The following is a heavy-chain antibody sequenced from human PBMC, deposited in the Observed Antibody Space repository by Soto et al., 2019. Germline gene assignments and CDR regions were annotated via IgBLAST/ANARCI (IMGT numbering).Heavy chain of an antibody. Sequence: QVQLQESGPGLVKPSQTLSLTCTVSGGSISSGGYYWSWIRQHPGKGLEWIGYIYYSGGTYYNPSLKSRVTISVDTSRNPVSLKLSSVTAADTAVYYCARDLSYGAETTRADYYGMDVWGQGTTVTVSS. V-gene: IGHV4-31*03. D-gene: IGHD4-17*01. CDR3: ARDLSYGAETTRADYYGMDV. J-gene: IGHJ6*02. CDR1: GGSISSGGYY. CDR2: IYYSGGT.